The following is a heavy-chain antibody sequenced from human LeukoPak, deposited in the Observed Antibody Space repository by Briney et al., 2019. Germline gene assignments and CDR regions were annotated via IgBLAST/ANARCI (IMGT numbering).Heavy chain of an antibody. CDR3: AKAVVPAAKHYYYGMDV. J-gene: IGHJ6*02. Sequence: PGRFLRLSCAASGFTFSSYGMHWVRQAPGKGLEWVAVISYDGSNKYYADSVKGRFTISRDNSKNTLYLQMNSLRAEDTAVYYCAKAVVPAAKHYYYGMDVWGQGTTVTVSS. CDR2: ISYDGSNK. D-gene: IGHD2-2*01. CDR1: GFTFSSYG. V-gene: IGHV3-30*18.